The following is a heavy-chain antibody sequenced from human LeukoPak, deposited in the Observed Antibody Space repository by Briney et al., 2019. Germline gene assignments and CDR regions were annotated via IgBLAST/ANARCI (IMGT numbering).Heavy chain of an antibody. CDR1: GGSISSGGYY. D-gene: IGHD1-26*01. CDR3: ARDKRSIIVGATRLFDAFDI. V-gene: IGHV4-30-2*01. J-gene: IGHJ3*02. CDR2: IYHSGST. Sequence: PSETLSLTCTVSGGSISSGGYYWSWIRQPPGKGLEWIGYIYHSGSTYYNPSLKSRVTISVDRSKNQFSLKLSSVTAADTAVYYCARDKRSIIVGATRLFDAFDIWGQGTMVTVSS.